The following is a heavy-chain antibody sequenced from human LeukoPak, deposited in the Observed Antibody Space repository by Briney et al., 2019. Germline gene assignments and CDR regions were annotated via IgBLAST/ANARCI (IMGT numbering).Heavy chain of an antibody. D-gene: IGHD1-26*01. V-gene: IGHV1-2*02. Sequence: GASVKVSCKASGYTFTGYYMHWVRQAPGQRLEWMGWINPNSGRTNYAQKFQGRVTMTRDTSISTAYMELSRLRSDDTAVYYCARMWRETLDAFDIWGQGTMVTVSS. CDR3: ARMWRETLDAFDI. CDR2: INPNSGRT. CDR1: GYTFTGYY. J-gene: IGHJ3*02.